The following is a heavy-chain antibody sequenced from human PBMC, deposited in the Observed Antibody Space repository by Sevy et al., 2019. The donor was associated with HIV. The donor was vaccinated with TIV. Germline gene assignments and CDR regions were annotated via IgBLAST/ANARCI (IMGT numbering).Heavy chain of an antibody. V-gene: IGHV6-1*01. CDR1: GDSVSSNSAA. D-gene: IGHD2-21*02. CDR3: AREEVYCGGDCSVNLFDY. Sequence: SQTLSLTCAISGDSVSSNSAAWNWIRQSPSRGLEWLGRTYYRSKWYNDYAVSVKSRITINPDTSKNQFSLQLNSVTPEDTAVYYCAREEVYCGGDCSVNLFDYWGQGTLVTVSS. CDR2: TYYRSKWYN. J-gene: IGHJ4*02.